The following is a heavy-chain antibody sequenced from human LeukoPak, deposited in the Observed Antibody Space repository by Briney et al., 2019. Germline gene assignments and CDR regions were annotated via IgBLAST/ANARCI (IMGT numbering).Heavy chain of an antibody. D-gene: IGHD3-10*01. J-gene: IGHJ4*02. Sequence: ASVKVSCKASGYTFTSYGISWVRQAPGQGLEWMGWISAYNGNTNYAQKLQGRVTMTTDTSTSTAYMELRSLRSDDTAVYYCARGVPLWFGELPLDYWGQGTLVTVSS. V-gene: IGHV1-18*01. CDR2: ISAYNGNT. CDR3: ARGVPLWFGELPLDY. CDR1: GYTFTSYG.